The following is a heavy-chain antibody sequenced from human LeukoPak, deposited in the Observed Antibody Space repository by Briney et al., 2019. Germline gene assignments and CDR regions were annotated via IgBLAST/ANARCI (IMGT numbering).Heavy chain of an antibody. J-gene: IGHJ6*03. Sequence: GGSLRLSCAASGFTFSSYSMNWVRQAPGKRLEWVSYISSSSTIYYADSVKGRFTISRDNSKNTLYLQMNSLRAEDTAVYYCARVLRYCSGGNCYSGGLGYMDVWGKGTTVTISS. CDR1: GFTFSSYS. CDR3: ARVLRYCSGGNCYSGGLGYMDV. V-gene: IGHV3-48*01. CDR2: ISSSSTI. D-gene: IGHD2-15*01.